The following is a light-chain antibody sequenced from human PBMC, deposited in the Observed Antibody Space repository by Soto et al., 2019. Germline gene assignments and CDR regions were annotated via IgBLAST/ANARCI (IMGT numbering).Light chain of an antibody. CDR1: QSVNNDY. V-gene: IGKV3-20*01. J-gene: IGKJ4*01. CDR3: QQYGTSPLT. Sequence: ETVLTQSPGTLSLSPGEGATLSCRASQSVNNDYLAWYQQRPGLAPRLLIFGASGRATGIPDRFSGSGSGTDFTLTISRLEPEDFAIYYCQQYGTSPLTSGGGTKVDIK. CDR2: GAS.